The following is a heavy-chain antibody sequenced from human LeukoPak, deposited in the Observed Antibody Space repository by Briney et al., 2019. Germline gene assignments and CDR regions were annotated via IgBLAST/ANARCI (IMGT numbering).Heavy chain of an antibody. CDR2: INHSGST. CDR1: GGSFSAYY. J-gene: IGHJ6*03. D-gene: IGHD4-17*01. Sequence: SETLSLTCAVYGGSFSAYYWSWIRQPPGKGLEWSGEINHSGSTNYNPSLKSRVTISVDTSKNQFSLKLTPVTAADTAVYYCARDYGDYVHYYMDVWGKGTTVTVSS. CDR3: ARDYGDYVHYYMDV. V-gene: IGHV4-34*01.